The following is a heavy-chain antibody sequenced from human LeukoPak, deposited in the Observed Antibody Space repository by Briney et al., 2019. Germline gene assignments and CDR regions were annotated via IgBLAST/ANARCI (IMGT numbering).Heavy chain of an antibody. CDR1: GGSISSYY. V-gene: IGHV4-59*08. J-gene: IGHJ4*02. CDR2: IYYSGST. CDR3: ARHARVVTAITYYFDY. D-gene: IGHD2-21*02. Sequence: SETLSLTCTVSGGSISSYYWSWIWQPPGKGLEWIGYIYYSGSTNYNPSLKSRVAISVDTSKNQFSLKLSSVTAADTAVYYCARHARVVTAITYYFDYWGQGTLVTVSS.